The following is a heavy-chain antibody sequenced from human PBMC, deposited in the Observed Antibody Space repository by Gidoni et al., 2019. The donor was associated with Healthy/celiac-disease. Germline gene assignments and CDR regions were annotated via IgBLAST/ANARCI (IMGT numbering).Heavy chain of an antibody. CDR1: GFTFSSYE. D-gene: IGHD1-7*01. V-gene: IGHV3-48*03. Sequence: EVQRVESGGGWVQPGGSRGLSGAASGFTFSSYEMNWVRQAPGKGLGWGSYISSRGSPISYAASVKCRFTISRDNAKHSLSLPMNSLSAEDTAVYYCARVNWNSPAWGQVTLVTVSS. CDR2: ISSRGSPI. CDR3: ARVNWNSPA. J-gene: IGHJ4*02.